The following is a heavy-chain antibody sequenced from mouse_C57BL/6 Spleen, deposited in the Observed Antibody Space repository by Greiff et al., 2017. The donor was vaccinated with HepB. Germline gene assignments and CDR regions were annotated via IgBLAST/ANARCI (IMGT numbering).Heavy chain of an antibody. CDR1: GYTFTDYN. CDR3: ARLRGENGGYSDDY. D-gene: IGHD2-3*01. CDR2: INPNNGGT. V-gene: IGHV1-22*01. Sequence: EVQLQQSGPELVKPGASVKMSCKASGYTFTDYNMHWVKQSHGKSLEWIGYINPNNGGTSYNQKFKGKATLTVNKSSSTAYMELRSLTSADSAVYYCARLRGENGGYSDDYWGQGTTLTVSS. J-gene: IGHJ2*01.